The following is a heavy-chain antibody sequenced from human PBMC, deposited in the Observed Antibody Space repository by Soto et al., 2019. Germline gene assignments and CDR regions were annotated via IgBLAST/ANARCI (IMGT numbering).Heavy chain of an antibody. V-gene: IGHV3-23*01. Sequence: GGSLRLPCAASGFTFSSYAMSWVRQAPGKGLEWVSAISGSGGSTYYADSVKGRFTISRDNSKNTLYLQMNSLRAEDTAVYYCAKGPGGVRGVIPPFDYWGQGTLVTVSS. D-gene: IGHD3-10*01. J-gene: IGHJ4*02. CDR2: ISGSGGST. CDR1: GFTFSSYA. CDR3: AKGPGGVRGVIPPFDY.